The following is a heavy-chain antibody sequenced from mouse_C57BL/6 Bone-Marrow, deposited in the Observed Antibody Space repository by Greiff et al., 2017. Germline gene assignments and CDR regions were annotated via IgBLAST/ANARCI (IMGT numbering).Heavy chain of an antibody. J-gene: IGHJ3*01. CDR3: AREGIYYDYDWFAY. V-gene: IGHV1-59*01. Sequence: QVQLQQPGAELVRPGTSVKLSCKASGYTFTSYWMHWVKQRPGQGLEWIGVIDPSDSYTNYNHKFKGKATLTVDTSSSTAYMQLSSLTSEDSAVYYCAREGIYYDYDWFAYWGQGTLVTVSA. D-gene: IGHD2-4*01. CDR1: GYTFTSYW. CDR2: IDPSDSYT.